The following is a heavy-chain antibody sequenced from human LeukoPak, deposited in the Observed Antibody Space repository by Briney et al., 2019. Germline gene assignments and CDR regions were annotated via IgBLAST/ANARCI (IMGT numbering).Heavy chain of an antibody. CDR1: GGSISSSSYY. CDR3: ARAVAGDYYFDY. CDR2: IYYSGST. D-gene: IGHD6-19*01. J-gene: IGHJ4*02. V-gene: IGHV4-39*01. Sequence: SETLSLTCTVSGGSISSSSYYWGWIRQPPGKGLEWIGSIYYSGSTYYNPSLKSRVTISVDTSKNQCSLKLSSVTAADTAVYYCARAVAGDYYFDYWGQGTLVTVSS.